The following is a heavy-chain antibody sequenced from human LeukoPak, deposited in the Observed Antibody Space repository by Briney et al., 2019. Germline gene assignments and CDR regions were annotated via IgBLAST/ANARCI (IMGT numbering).Heavy chain of an antibody. CDR2: ISSSSSYI. J-gene: IGHJ6*02. V-gene: IGHV3-21*01. D-gene: IGHD3-9*01. CDR1: GFTFSSYS. CDR3: ARECGLRYFDWSLLDYGMDV. Sequence: GGSLRLSCAASGFTFSSYSMNWVRQAPGKGLEWVLSISSSSSYIYYADSVKGRFTISRDNAKNSLYLQMNSLRAEDTAVYYCARECGLRYFDWSLLDYGMDVWGQGTTVTVSS.